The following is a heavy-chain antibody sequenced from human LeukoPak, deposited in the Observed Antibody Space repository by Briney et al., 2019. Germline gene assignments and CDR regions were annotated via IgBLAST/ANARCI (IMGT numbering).Heavy chain of an antibody. CDR3: ARAGSWYYYGMDV. CDR2: INPNSGGT. D-gene: IGHD2-15*01. J-gene: IGHJ6*02. CDR1: GYTFTGYY. Sequence: ASVKVSCKASGYTFTGYYMHWVRQAPGQGLEWMGWINPNSGGTNYAQKLQGRVTMTRDTSISTAYMELSRLRSDDTAVYYCARAGSWYYYGMDVWGQGTTVTVSS. V-gene: IGHV1-2*02.